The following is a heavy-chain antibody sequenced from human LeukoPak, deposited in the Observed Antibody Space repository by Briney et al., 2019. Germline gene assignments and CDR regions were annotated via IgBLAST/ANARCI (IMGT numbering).Heavy chain of an antibody. D-gene: IGHD3-16*01. J-gene: IGHJ4*02. CDR2: IYSDGST. CDR1: GFNVSSNY. V-gene: IGHV3-53*05. CDR3: AKQNARGGTYEPVTV. Sequence: PGGSLRLSCAASGFNVSSNYLSWVRQAPGKGLEWVSVIYSDGSTYYADSVKGRFTISRDNSKNTLSLQMNSLRVEDTAVYYCAKQNARGGTYEPVTVWGQAALVTVSS.